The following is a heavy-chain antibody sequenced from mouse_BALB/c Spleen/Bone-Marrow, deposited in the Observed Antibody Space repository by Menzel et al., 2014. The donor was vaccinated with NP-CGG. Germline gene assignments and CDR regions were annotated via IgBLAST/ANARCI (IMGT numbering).Heavy chain of an antibody. CDR2: IDTSDSYT. J-gene: IGHJ1*01. Sequence: VQLQQSGAELVMPGASVKMSCKASGYTFTDYWMHWVKQRPGQGLEWIGAIDTSDSYTSYNQKFKGKATLTVDESSSTAYMQLSSLTPEDSAVYYCARGTGWYFDVWGAGTTVTVSS. CDR3: ARGTGWYFDV. V-gene: IGHV1-69*01. CDR1: GYTFTDYW. D-gene: IGHD4-1*01.